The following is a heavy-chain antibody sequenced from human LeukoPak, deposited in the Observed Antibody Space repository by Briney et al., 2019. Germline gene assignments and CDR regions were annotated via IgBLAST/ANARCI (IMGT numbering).Heavy chain of an antibody. V-gene: IGHV1-18*01. CDR3: ALIPYCTTATCYYFDY. D-gene: IGHD2-2*01. Sequence: GASVKVSCKASGYTFTTYGISWVRQAPGQGLEWMGWISTYNGDTNYAQKLQGRVTMTADTSTSTTYMELRCLRSDDTAVYYCALIPYCTTATCYYFDYWGQGTLVTVSS. J-gene: IGHJ4*02. CDR2: ISTYNGDT. CDR1: GYTFTTYG.